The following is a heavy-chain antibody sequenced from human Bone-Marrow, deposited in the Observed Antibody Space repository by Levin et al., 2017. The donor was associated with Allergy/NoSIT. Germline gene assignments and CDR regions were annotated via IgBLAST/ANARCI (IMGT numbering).Heavy chain of an antibody. D-gene: IGHD3-22*01. V-gene: IGHV4-31*03. CDR3: ARGRIDGSSGTAPYYFDM. J-gene: IGHJ4*02. Sequence: PSETLSLTCTVADTAISTNGLYWSWVRQFPGKGLEWMGYISYSGSTYYHPSLESRLTMSLDTSKNQFSLKLRSLSVADTALYHCARGRIDGSSGTAPYYFDMWGQGTLVTVSS. CDR1: DTAISTNGLY. CDR2: ISYSGST.